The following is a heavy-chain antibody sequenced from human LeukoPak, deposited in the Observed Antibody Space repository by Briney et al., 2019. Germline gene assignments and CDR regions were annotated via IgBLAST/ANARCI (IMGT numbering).Heavy chain of an antibody. CDR2: IIPIFGTA. CDR1: GGTFSIYA. Sequence: ASVKVSCKSSGGTFSIYAISWVRQAPGQGLEWMGGIIPIFGTANYAQKFQGRVTITTDESTSTAYMELSSLRSEDTAVYYCARVKMATIWVFDYWGQGTLVTVSS. CDR3: ARVKMATIWVFDY. V-gene: IGHV1-69*05. J-gene: IGHJ4*02. D-gene: IGHD5-24*01.